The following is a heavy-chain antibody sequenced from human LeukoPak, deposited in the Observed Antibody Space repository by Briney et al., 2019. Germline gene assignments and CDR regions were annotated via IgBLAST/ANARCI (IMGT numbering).Heavy chain of an antibody. CDR3: ARERLSWYSGYEQGSLYFDY. V-gene: IGHV1-69*05. D-gene: IGHD5-12*01. CDR2: IIPIFGTA. Sequence: GASVKVSCKASGYTFTSYGISWVGQAPGQGLEWMGGIIPIFGTANYAQKFQGRVTITTDESTSTAYMELSSLRSEDTAVYYCARERLSWYSGYEQGSLYFDYWGQGTLVTVSS. J-gene: IGHJ4*02. CDR1: GYTFTSYG.